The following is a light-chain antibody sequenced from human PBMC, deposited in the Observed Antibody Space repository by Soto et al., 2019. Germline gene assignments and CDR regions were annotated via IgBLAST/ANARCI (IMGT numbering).Light chain of an antibody. V-gene: IGLV2-8*01. CDR1: KNDIGVYDF. CDR3: KSYAGSNTYV. Sequence: QSALTQHPSASGSPGQSVTISCTGTKNDIGVYDFVSWYQHHPGKAPRLIIYEVVQRPSGVPDRFSGSKSGNTASLTVSGLQAADEADYFCKSYAGSNTYVFGSGTKFTVL. CDR2: EVV. J-gene: IGLJ1*01.